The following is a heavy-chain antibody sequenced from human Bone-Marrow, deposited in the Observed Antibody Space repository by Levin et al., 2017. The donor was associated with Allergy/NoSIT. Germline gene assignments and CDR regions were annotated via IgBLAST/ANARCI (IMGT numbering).Heavy chain of an antibody. Sequence: SCAASGFTFSSYAMHWVRQAPGKGLEWVAVISYDGSNKYYADSVKGRFTISRDNSKNTLYLQMNSLRAEDTAVYYCARESLGDYTANNNWFDPWGQGTLVTVSS. V-gene: IGHV3-30-3*01. D-gene: IGHD4-17*01. CDR3: ARESLGDYTANNNWFDP. CDR2: ISYDGSNK. CDR1: GFTFSSYA. J-gene: IGHJ5*02.